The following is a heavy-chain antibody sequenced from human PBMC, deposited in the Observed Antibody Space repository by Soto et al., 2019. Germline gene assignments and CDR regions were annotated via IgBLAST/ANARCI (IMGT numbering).Heavy chain of an antibody. D-gene: IGHD3-22*01. CDR3: ASDYSGYSADPQYHGMYV. Sequence: SETLSLTCAVYGGSFSGYYWSWIRQPPGKGLEWIGEINHSGSTNYNPSLKSRVTISVDTSKNQFSLKLSSVTAADKAVYYCASDYSGYSADPQYHGMYVWGQGTTVTVSS. CDR1: GGSFSGYY. V-gene: IGHV4-34*01. J-gene: IGHJ6*02. CDR2: INHSGST.